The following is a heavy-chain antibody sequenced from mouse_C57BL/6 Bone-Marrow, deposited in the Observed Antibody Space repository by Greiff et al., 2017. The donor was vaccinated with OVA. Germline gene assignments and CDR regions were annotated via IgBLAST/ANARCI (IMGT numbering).Heavy chain of an antibody. D-gene: IGHD2-4*01. V-gene: IGHV5-2*01. J-gene: IGHJ1*03. CDR1: EYEFPSHD. CDR2: INSDGGST. Sequence: EVKVVESGGGLVQPGESLKLSCESNEYEFPSHDMSWVRKTPEKRLELVAAINSDGGSTYYPDTMERRFIISRDNTKKTLYLQMSSLRSEDTALYYCASDMITTTYFDVWGTGTTVTVSS. CDR3: ASDMITTTYFDV.